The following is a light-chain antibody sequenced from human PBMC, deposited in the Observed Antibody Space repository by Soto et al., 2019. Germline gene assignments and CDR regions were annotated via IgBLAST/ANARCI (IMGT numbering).Light chain of an antibody. CDR3: GSYTAGGTI. CDR1: SSDVGRYNY. V-gene: IGLV2-14*01. J-gene: IGLJ1*01. Sequence: QSVLTQPASVSGSPGQSITISCTGTSSDVGRYNYVSWYQQYPGRAPKLIIYEVTNRPSGVSDRFSGSKSGNVASLTISGLQAADEADYYCGSYTAGGTIFGTGTKVTVL. CDR2: EVT.